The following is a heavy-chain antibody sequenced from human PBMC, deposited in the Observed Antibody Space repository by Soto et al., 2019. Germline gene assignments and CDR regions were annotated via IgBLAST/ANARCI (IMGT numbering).Heavy chain of an antibody. CDR1: GGSISSRSYY. CDR2: IYYSGTT. Sequence: SETLSLTCTVSGGSISSRSYYWCWIRQPPGKGLEWIGSIYYSGTTYYNPSLKSRVTISVDTSKNQFSLKVSSVTATDTAVYYCARHKDTSSRYLLPDYWGQGTLVTVSS. J-gene: IGHJ4*02. CDR3: ARHKDTSSRYLLPDY. D-gene: IGHD6-13*01. V-gene: IGHV4-39*01.